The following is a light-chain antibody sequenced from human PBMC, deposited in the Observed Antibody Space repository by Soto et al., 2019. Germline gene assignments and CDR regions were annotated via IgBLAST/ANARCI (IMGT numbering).Light chain of an antibody. V-gene: IGLV1-44*01. CDR2: VND. CDR1: ATNIGGNP. J-gene: IGLJ3*02. CDR3: AVWDDSLQARV. Sequence: QSVLTQPPAASGTPGQRVTISCSGSATNIGGNPVNWFQRLPGTAPTLLIYVNDQRPSGVPDRFSGSKSGTSAALAISGLQSEDEADYYCAVWDDSLQARVFGGGTKLTVL.